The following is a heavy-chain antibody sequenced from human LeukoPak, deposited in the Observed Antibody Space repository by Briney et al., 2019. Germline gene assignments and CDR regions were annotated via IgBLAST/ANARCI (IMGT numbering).Heavy chain of an antibody. CDR2: ISPNSGGT. J-gene: IGHJ5*02. CDR1: GYTFTGYY. V-gene: IGHV1-2*02. D-gene: IGHD6-19*01. Sequence: ASVKVSCKASGYTFTGYYMHWVRQAPGQGLEWMGWISPNSGGTNYAQKFQGRVTMTRDTSISTAYMELSRLRSDDTAVYYCARVAVAGFNWFDPWGQGTLVTVSS. CDR3: ARVAVAGFNWFDP.